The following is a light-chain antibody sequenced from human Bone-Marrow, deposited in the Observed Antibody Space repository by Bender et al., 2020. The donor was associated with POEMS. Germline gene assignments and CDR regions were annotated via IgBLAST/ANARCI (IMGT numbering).Light chain of an antibody. Sequence: QLVLTQSPSASASLGASVTLTCTLSSGHTSYAIAWHQQQPEKGPRFLMKSNGDGSHLKGDGIPDRFSGSRSGSERYLTISNLQSEDEADYYCQMWGPWVFGGGTKLTVL. V-gene: IGLV4-69*01. J-gene: IGLJ3*02. CDR3: QMWGPWV. CDR2: SNGDGSH. CDR1: SGHTSYA.